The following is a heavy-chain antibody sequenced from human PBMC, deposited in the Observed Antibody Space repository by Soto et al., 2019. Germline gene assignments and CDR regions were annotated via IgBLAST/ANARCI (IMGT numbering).Heavy chain of an antibody. D-gene: IGHD1-1*01. V-gene: IGHV3-7*01. CDR3: ARDGDGYPA. Sequence: EVQLVESGGGLVQPGGSLTLSCAASGFTFSRNWMSWVRQAPGKGLEWVANIKQDGSEKYYADAVKGRFTLSRDNVENSLYVQMNSLRAEDTAVYYCARDGDGYPAWGQGTLVTVSS. CDR1: GFTFSRNW. CDR2: IKQDGSEK. J-gene: IGHJ5*02.